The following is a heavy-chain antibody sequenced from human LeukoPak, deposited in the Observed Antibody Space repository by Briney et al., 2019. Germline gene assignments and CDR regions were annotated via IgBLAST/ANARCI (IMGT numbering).Heavy chain of an antibody. Sequence: PGRSLRLSCAASGFTFSSYAMHWVRQAPGKGLEWVAVISYDGSNKYYADSVKGRFTISRDNSKNTLYLQMNSLRAEDTAVYYCSAAGVWGQGTLVTVSS. CDR3: SAAGV. D-gene: IGHD3-10*01. CDR2: ISYDGSNK. CDR1: GFTFSSYA. V-gene: IGHV3-30-3*01. J-gene: IGHJ4*02.